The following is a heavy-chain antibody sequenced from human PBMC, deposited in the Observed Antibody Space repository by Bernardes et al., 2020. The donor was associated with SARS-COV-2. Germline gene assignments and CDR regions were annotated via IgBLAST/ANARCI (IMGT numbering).Heavy chain of an antibody. Sequence: GGSLRLSCAASGFTFSSYAMSWVRQAPGKGLEWVSAIGGSGGSTYYADSVKGRFAISRDNSKNTLYLQMNSLRAEDTAVYTCAKGAYGDSYFDYWGQGTLVTVSS. D-gene: IGHD4-17*01. CDR3: AKGAYGDSYFDY. J-gene: IGHJ4*02. V-gene: IGHV3-23*01. CDR2: IGGSGGST. CDR1: GFTFSSYA.